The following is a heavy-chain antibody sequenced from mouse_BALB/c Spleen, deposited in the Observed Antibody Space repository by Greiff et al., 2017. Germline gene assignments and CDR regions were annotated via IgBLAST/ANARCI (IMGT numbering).Heavy chain of an antibody. Sequence: VQLQQSGPGLVQPSQSLSITCTVSGFSLTSYGVHWVRQSPGKGLEWLGVIWSGGSTDYNAAFISRLSISKDNSKSQVFFKMNSLQANDTAIYYCARKGGLLRLREDAMDYWGQGTSVTVSS. CDR2: IWSGGST. CDR3: ARKGGLLRLREDAMDY. D-gene: IGHD1-2*01. J-gene: IGHJ4*01. V-gene: IGHV2-2*02. CDR1: GFSLTSYG.